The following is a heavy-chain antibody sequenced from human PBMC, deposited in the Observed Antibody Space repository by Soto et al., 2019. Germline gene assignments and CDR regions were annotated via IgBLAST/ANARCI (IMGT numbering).Heavy chain of an antibody. V-gene: IGHV1-46*01. CDR3: ARVGVDIVLTIRGHSGPYYYYGMDV. CDR1: GYTFTSYY. J-gene: IGHJ6*02. CDR2: INPSGGST. D-gene: IGHD5-12*01. Sequence: ASVKASCKASGYTFTSYYMYWLRQAPGQGLEWMGIINPSGGSTSYAQKFQGRVTMTRNTSTSTVYMELSSLRSEDTHVNSCARVGVDIVLTIRGHSGPYYYYGMDVWGQGTRVTVSS.